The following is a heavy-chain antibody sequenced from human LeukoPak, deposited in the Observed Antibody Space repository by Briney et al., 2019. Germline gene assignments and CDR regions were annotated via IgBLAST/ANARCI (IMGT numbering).Heavy chain of an antibody. V-gene: IGHV3-7*01. CDR2: IKRDGSEK. CDR3: AREADSGSSGDYFDY. CDR1: GFTFSSYW. J-gene: IGHJ4*02. D-gene: IGHD6-6*01. Sequence: GRSLRLSCAASGFTFSSYWMSWVRQAPGKGLEWVANIKRDGSEKYYVDSVKGRFTISRDNAKNSLYLQMNSLRAEDTAVYYCAREADSGSSGDYFDYWGQGTLVTVSS.